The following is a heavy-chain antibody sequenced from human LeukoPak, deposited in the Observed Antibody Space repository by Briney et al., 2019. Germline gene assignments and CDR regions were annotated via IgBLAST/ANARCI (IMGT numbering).Heavy chain of an antibody. D-gene: IGHD6-19*01. CDR3: ARDLNSGWTDAFDI. CDR1: GFTFSSYW. CDR2: IKQDGSEK. V-gene: IGHV3-7*01. Sequence: GGSLGLSCAASGFTFSSYWMSWVRQAPGKGLEWVANIKQDGSEKYYVDSVKGRFTISRDNAKKSLYLQMNSLRAEDTAVYYCARDLNSGWTDAFDIWGQGTMVTVSS. J-gene: IGHJ3*02.